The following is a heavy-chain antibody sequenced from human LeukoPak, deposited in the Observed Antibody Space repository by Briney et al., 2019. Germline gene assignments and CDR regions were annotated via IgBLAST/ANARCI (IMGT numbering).Heavy chain of an antibody. CDR3: ARDPAGYGGNFDLFDY. CDR1: GFTFSSYW. CDR2: IKQDGSEK. V-gene: IGHV3-7*01. Sequence: AGSLRLSCAASGFTFSSYWMSWVRQAPGKGLEWVANIKQDGSEKYYVDSVKGRFTISRDNAKNSLYLQMNSLRAEDTAVYYCARDPAGYGGNFDLFDYWGQGTLVTVSS. D-gene: IGHD4-23*01. J-gene: IGHJ4*02.